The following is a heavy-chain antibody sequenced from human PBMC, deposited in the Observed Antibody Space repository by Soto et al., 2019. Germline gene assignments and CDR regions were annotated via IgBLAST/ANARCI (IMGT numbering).Heavy chain of an antibody. Sequence: ETLSLTCAVSGGSISSSSYYWGWIRQPPGKGLEWIGSIYYSGSTYYNPSLKSRVTISVDTSKNQFSLKLSSVTAADTAVYYCARVDYYGSGSYYSSWFDPWGQGTLVTVSS. CDR2: IYYSGST. V-gene: IGHV4-39*01. D-gene: IGHD3-10*01. J-gene: IGHJ5*02. CDR3: ARVDYYGSGSYYSSWFDP. CDR1: GGSISSSSYY.